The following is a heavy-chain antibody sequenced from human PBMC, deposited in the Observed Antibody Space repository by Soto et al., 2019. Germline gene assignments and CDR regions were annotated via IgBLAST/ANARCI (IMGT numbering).Heavy chain of an antibody. CDR2: ISYDGSNK. Sequence: QMQLVESGGGVVQPGRSLRLSCVASGFTFTSYAMHWVRQAPGKGLEWVAFISYDGSNKYYADSVKGRFAISRDNSKNTLSLQMNRLGAADTAVYYCARQWVGSTPDAFDIWGQGTMVTVSS. D-gene: IGHD1-26*01. V-gene: IGHV3-30*09. J-gene: IGHJ3*02. CDR3: ARQWVGSTPDAFDI. CDR1: GFTFTSYA.